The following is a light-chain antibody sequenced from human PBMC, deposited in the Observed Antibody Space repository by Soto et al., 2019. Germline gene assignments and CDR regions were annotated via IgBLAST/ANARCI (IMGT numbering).Light chain of an antibody. J-gene: IGKJ1*01. V-gene: IGKV3-20*01. Sequence: EIVLTQSPGTLSLSPGERATLSCRTSQSVGTNYIAWFQQKPGQAPRLLIYATSTRATGIPDRFSGSGSGTDFTLTITRLEPEDFAVYYCQQYDSSPRTFGQGTRVEIK. CDR2: ATS. CDR3: QQYDSSPRT. CDR1: QSVGTNY.